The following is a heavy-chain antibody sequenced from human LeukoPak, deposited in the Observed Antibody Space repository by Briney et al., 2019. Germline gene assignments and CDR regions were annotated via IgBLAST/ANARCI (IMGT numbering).Heavy chain of an antibody. V-gene: IGHV4-59*01. CDR3: ARDRPMIVVGPPYGMDV. D-gene: IGHD3-22*01. J-gene: IGHJ6*02. CDR1: GGSISSYY. CDR2: IYYSGST. Sequence: PSETLSLTCTVSGGSISSYYWSWIRQPPGKGLEWIGYIYYSGSTNYNPSLKSRVTISVDTSKNQFSLKLSSVTAADTAVYYCARDRPMIVVGPPYGMDVWGQGTTVTVPS.